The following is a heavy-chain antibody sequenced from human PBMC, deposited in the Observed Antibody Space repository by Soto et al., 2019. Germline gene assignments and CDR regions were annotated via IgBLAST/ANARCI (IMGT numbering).Heavy chain of an antibody. CDR1: GGSISSYY. CDR3: ARHIRAFGGFDP. CDR2: IYYSGST. J-gene: IGHJ5*02. V-gene: IGHV4-59*08. Sequence: SETLSLTCTVSGGSISSYYWSWIRQPPGKGLEWIGYIYYSGSTNYNPSLKSRVTISVDTSKNQFSLKLSSVTAADTAVYYCARHIRAFGGFDPWGQGTLVTVSS. D-gene: IGHD3-3*01.